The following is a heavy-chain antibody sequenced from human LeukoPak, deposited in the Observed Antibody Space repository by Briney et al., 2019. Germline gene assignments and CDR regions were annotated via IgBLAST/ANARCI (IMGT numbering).Heavy chain of an antibody. CDR3: ARTRRDLADLDY. D-gene: IGHD5-24*01. CDR1: GGSISRRGDY. J-gene: IGHJ4*02. Sequence: PSETLSLTCTVSGGSISRRGDYWNWIRRPAGKGLEWIVRIYTSGSTNYNPSLKSRVTMSVDTSKNQFSLKLSSVTAADTAVYYCARTRRDLADLDYWGQGTLVTVSS. CDR2: IYTSGST. V-gene: IGHV4-61*02.